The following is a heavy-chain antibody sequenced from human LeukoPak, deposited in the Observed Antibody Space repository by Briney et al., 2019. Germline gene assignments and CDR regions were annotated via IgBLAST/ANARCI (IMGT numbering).Heavy chain of an antibody. CDR3: ARGGIAAPYYYYYMDV. D-gene: IGHD6-13*01. V-gene: IGHV4-4*07. CDR2: IYTSGST. CDR1: GGSISSYY. J-gene: IGHJ6*03. Sequence: SETLSLTCTVSGGSISSYYWSWIRQPAGKGLEWIGRIYTSGSTNYNPSLKSRVTMSVDTSKNQFSLKLSSVTAADTAVYYCARGGIAAPYYYYYMDVWGKGTTVTVSS.